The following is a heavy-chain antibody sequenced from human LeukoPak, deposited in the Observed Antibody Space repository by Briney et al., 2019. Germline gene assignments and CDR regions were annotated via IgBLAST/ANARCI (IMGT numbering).Heavy chain of an antibody. Sequence: GGSLRLSCAASGFTFSSYWMSWVRQAPGKGLEWVAVISYDGSNKYYADSVKGRFTTSRDNSKNTLYLQMNSLRAEDTAVYYCATVAGKGLNNWFDPWGQGTLVTVSS. CDR3: ATVAGKGLNNWFDP. J-gene: IGHJ5*02. CDR1: GFTFSSYW. D-gene: IGHD6-19*01. CDR2: ISYDGSNK. V-gene: IGHV3-30*03.